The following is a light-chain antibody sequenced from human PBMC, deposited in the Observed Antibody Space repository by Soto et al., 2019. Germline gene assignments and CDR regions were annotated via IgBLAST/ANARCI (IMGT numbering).Light chain of an antibody. CDR1: QSISDT. V-gene: IGKV3-15*01. CDR3: QQYDNWPWT. CDR2: AAS. J-gene: IGKJ1*01. Sequence: EIVMTQSPATLSVSPGGRATLSCRASQSISDTLAWYQQKPGQAPRLLIYAASRRATGFPARFSGSGSGTDFTLTISSLQSEDCAVYYCQQYDNWPWTFGQGTKVEI.